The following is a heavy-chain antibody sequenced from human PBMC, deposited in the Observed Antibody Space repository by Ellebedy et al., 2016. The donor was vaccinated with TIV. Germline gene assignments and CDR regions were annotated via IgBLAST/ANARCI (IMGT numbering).Heavy chain of an antibody. Sequence: GGSLRLSCAASGFTFSSYAMSWVRQAPGKGLEWVSAISGSGGSTYYADSVKGRFTISRDNSKNTLYLQMNSLRAEDTAMYYCARGFCSGGSCYYPNYFDYWGQGTLVTVSS. V-gene: IGHV3-23*01. CDR1: GFTFSSYA. CDR2: ISGSGGST. J-gene: IGHJ4*02. CDR3: ARGFCSGGSCYYPNYFDY. D-gene: IGHD2-15*01.